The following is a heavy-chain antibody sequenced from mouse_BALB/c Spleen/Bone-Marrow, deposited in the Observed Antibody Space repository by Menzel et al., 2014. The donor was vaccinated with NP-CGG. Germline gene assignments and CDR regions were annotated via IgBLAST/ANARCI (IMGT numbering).Heavy chain of an antibody. J-gene: IGHJ3*01. CDR2: IDPKTANT. CDR1: DYTFTSYW. V-gene: IGHV1-7*01. CDR3: ARYWDAY. Sequence: QVQLQQPGAELAKPGASVKMSCKVSDYTFTSYWIHWVKQRPGQGLEWIGYIDPKTANTEYSQKFKDKATLTADKSSGTAYMQLSSLTSEDSAVYYCARYWDAYWGQGTLVTVSA. D-gene: IGHD4-1*01.